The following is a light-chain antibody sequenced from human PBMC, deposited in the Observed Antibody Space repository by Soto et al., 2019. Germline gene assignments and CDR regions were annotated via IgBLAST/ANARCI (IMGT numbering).Light chain of an antibody. J-gene: IGKJ1*01. Sequence: DIQMTQSPSSLSASVGDRVTITCRASQSVSSTYVNWYQQKPGKAPKLLIYSAANLQSGVPSRFSGSGSGTDFTLTISSLQPEDFATYYCQQSHIARTFGQGTQVELK. CDR1: QSVSST. CDR3: QQSHIART. CDR2: SAA. V-gene: IGKV1-39*01.